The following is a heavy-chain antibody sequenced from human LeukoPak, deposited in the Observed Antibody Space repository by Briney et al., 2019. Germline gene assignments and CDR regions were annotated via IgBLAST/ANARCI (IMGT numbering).Heavy chain of an antibody. CDR2: IYYSGST. V-gene: IGHV4-59*01. CDR1: GGSISSYY. D-gene: IGHD3-22*01. CDR3: ARAPPRIDSSGFPDALDI. Sequence: PSETLSLTCTVSGGSISSYYWSWIRQPPGKGLEWIGYIYYSGSTNYNPSLKSRVTISVDTSKNQFSLKLSSVTAADTAVYYCARAPPRIDSSGFPDALDIWGQGTMVTVSS. J-gene: IGHJ3*02.